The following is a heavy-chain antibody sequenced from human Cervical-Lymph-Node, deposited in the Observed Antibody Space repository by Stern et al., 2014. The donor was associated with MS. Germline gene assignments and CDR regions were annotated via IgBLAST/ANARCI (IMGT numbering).Heavy chain of an antibody. J-gene: IGHJ4*02. V-gene: IGHV4-31*03. D-gene: IGHD3-3*01. CDR3: ARGSREVLLPRFYFDY. CDR1: GGSITSGNYY. Sequence: QVQLVESGPGLVKPSQTLSLTCTVSGGSITSGNYYWSWIRQHPGKGLEWIGSIYHSGSTYYNPPLKSRVNTSVDTSKNQFSLKLSSVTAADTAVYYCARGSREVLLPRFYFDYWGQGTLVTVSS. CDR2: IYHSGST.